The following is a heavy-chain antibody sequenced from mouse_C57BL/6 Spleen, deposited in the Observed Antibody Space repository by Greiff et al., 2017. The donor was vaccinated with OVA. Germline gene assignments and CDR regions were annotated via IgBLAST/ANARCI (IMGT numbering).Heavy chain of an antibody. D-gene: IGHD2-3*01. CDR1: GYTFTDYN. CDR3: ARSHDGYSPWFAY. Sequence: EVQLQQSGPELVKPGASVKMSCKASGYTFTDYNMHWVKQSHGKSLEWIGYINPNNGGTSYNQKFKGKATLTVNKSSSTAYMELRSLTSEDSAVYYGARSHDGYSPWFAYWGQGTLVTVSA. V-gene: IGHV1-22*01. CDR2: INPNNGGT. J-gene: IGHJ3*01.